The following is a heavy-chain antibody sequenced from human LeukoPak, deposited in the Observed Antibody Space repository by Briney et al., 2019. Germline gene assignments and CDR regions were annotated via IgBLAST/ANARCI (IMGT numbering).Heavy chain of an antibody. J-gene: IGHJ4*02. D-gene: IGHD6-13*01. CDR2: ISGSGGKI. Sequence: GALRLSCAASGFTFSSYAMSWVRQAPGKGLEWVSAISGSGGKIYYADSVKDRFTISRDNSKNTLYLQMNSLRAEDTAVYYCAKDFRSNWYGVFDYWGQGTLATVSS. CDR3: AKDFRSNWYGVFDY. V-gene: IGHV3-23*01. CDR1: GFTFSSYA.